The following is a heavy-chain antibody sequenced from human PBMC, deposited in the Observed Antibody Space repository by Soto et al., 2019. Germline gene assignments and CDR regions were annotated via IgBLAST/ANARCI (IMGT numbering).Heavy chain of an antibody. Sequence: SGPTLVNPTQTLTLTCTFSGFSLSTSGMCVSWIRQPPGKALEWLALIDWDDDKYYSTSLKTRLTISKDTSKNQVVLTMTNMDPVDTATYYCARIPRGAARYYYGMDGWGQGTTVTVSS. CDR1: GFSLSTSGMC. CDR2: IDWDDDK. CDR3: ARIPRGAARYYYGMDG. J-gene: IGHJ6*02. D-gene: IGHD6-6*01. V-gene: IGHV2-70*01.